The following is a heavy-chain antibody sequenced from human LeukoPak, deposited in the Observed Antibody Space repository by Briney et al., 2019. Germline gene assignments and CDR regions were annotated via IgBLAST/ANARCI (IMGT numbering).Heavy chain of an antibody. D-gene: IGHD6-19*01. Sequence: ASVKVSCKASGYTFTSYAMHWVRQAPEQRLEWMGWINAGNGNTKYSQKFQGRVTITRDTSASTAYMELSSLRPEDTAVYYCARDQLRGAVAGPLFDYWGQGTLVTVSS. V-gene: IGHV1-3*01. J-gene: IGHJ4*02. CDR2: INAGNGNT. CDR3: ARDQLRGAVAGPLFDY. CDR1: GYTFTSYA.